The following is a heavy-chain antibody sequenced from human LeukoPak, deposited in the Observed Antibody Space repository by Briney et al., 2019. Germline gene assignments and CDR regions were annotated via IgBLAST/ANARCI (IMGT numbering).Heavy chain of an antibody. CDR3: ARHISSGSYYYYYYMDV. CDR1: GYSFTSYW. J-gene: IGHJ6*03. V-gene: IGHV5-51*01. CDR2: IYPGDSDT. D-gene: IGHD1-26*01. Sequence: GESLKISCKGSGYSFTSYWISWVRQMPGKGLEWMGIIYPGDSDTRYSRSFQGQVTISADKSISTAYLQWSSLKASDTAMYYCARHISSGSYYYYYYMDVWGKGTTVTVSS.